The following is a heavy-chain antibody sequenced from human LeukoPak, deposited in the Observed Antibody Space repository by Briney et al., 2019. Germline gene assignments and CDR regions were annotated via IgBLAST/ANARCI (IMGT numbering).Heavy chain of an antibody. D-gene: IGHD1-26*01. Sequence: PGRSLRLSCAASGFTFSSYAMHWVRQAPGKGLEWVAVISYDGSNKYYADSVEGRFTISRDNSKNTLYLQMNSLRAEDTAVYYCARDVFSAHIVGATTIGVGFDYWGQGTLVTVSS. J-gene: IGHJ4*02. V-gene: IGHV3-30*01. CDR2: ISYDGSNK. CDR3: ARDVFSAHIVGATTIGVGFDY. CDR1: GFTFSSYA.